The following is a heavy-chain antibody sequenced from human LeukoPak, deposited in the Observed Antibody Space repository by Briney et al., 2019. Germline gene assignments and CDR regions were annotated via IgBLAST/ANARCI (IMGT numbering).Heavy chain of an antibody. Sequence: GGSLRLSCAASGFTVDSNYLSWVRQAPGKGLEWVSTIYTGGNTYYAASVKGRFTISRDDSKNTLYLQMNSLRAEDTAVYYCARNRQQLFDYWGQGTLVTVSS. CDR3: ARNRQQLFDY. V-gene: IGHV3-53*01. D-gene: IGHD6-13*01. J-gene: IGHJ4*02. CDR1: GFTVDSNY. CDR2: IYTGGNT.